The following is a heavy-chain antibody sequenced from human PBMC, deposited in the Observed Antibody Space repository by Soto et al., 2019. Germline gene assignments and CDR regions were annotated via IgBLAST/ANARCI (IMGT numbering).Heavy chain of an antibody. Sequence: QVQLVQSGAEVKKPGSSVKVSCKASGGTFSSYTISWVRQAPGQGLEWMGRIIPILGIANYAQKFQGRVTITADKSTSTAYMELSXLRXXXXAVYXCAXXXDXXYGMDVWGQGTTVTVSS. CDR3: AXXXDXXYGMDV. J-gene: IGHJ6*02. CDR1: GGTFSSYT. V-gene: IGHV1-69*02. CDR2: IIPILGIA.